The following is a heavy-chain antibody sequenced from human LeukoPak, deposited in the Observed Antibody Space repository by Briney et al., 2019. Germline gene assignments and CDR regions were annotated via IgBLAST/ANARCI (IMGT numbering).Heavy chain of an antibody. CDR1: GFTFSSYG. D-gene: IGHD2-15*01. J-gene: IGHJ4*02. CDR3: VTDIVVVVAATPPFDY. CDR2: MSYDGSSK. V-gene: IGHV3-30*03. Sequence: GGSLRLSCAASGFTFSSYGMHWVRQAPGEGLEWVAFMSYDGSSKYYADSVKGRFTISRDKSKNTMYLKMDSLRVEDTAVYYCVTDIVVVVAATPPFDYWGQGTLVTVSS.